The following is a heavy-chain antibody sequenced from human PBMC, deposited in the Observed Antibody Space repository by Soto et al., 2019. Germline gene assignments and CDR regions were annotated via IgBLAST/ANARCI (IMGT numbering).Heavy chain of an antibody. CDR2: IFSNDEK. D-gene: IGHD3-3*01. J-gene: IGHJ4*02. Sequence: SGPTLVNPTETLTLTCTVSGFSLSNARMGVSWIRQPPGKALEGLAHIFSNDEKSYSTSLKSRLTISKDTFKSQGVLTMTNMDAVDTPTHYCARLPLSIPNYDFLSGSQLLFEFWGQGT. CDR1: GFSLSNARMG. CDR3: ARLPLSIPNYDFLSGSQLLFEF. V-gene: IGHV2-26*01.